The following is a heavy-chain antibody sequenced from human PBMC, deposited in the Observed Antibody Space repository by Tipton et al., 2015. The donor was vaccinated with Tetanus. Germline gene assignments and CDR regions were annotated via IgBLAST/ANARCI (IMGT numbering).Heavy chain of an antibody. CDR3: AKSEARLGTSSSLD. D-gene: IGHD6-6*01. J-gene: IGHJ4*02. CDR2: ISGGGVST. V-gene: IGHV3-23*01. CDR1: GFTFSSYA. Sequence: SLRLSCAASGFTFSSYAMNWVRQAPGKGLEWVSAISGGGVSTCYADSVKGRFTISRDNSKNTLYLQMNSLRADDTAVYFCAKSEARLGTSSSLDWGQGTLVTVSP.